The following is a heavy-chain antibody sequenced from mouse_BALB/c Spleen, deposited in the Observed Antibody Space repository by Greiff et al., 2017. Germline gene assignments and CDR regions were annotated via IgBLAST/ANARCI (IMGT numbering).Heavy chain of an antibody. CDR1: GYTFSSYW. CDR3: AAGYDYDVYAMDY. Sequence: QVQLKQSGAELMKPGASVKISCKATGYTFSSYWIEWVKQRPGHGLEWIGEILPGSGSTNYNEKFKGKATFTADTSSNTAYMQLSSLTSEDSAVYYCAAGYDYDVYAMDYWGQGTSVTVSS. J-gene: IGHJ4*01. V-gene: IGHV1-9*01. CDR2: ILPGSGST. D-gene: IGHD2-4*01.